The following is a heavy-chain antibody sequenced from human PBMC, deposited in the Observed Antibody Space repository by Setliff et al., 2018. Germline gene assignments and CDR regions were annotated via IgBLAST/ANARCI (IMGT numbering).Heavy chain of an antibody. V-gene: IGHV5-51*01. CDR2: IYPADSDP. Sequence: GESLKISCKGSGYSFTTYWIAWVRQMPGKGLEWMGIIYPADSDPRYSPSFQGQVTISVDKSISTVYLHWSSLKASDTAMYYCARSPLDDAFDIWGQGTMVTVSS. CDR3: ARSPLDDAFDI. J-gene: IGHJ3*02. CDR1: GYSFTTYW.